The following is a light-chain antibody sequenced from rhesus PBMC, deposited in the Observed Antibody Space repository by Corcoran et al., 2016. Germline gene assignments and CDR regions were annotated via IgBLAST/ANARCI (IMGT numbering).Light chain of an antibody. CDR3: QQHNSYPWT. V-gene: IGKV1S14*01. Sequence: DIQMTQSPSSLSASVGDTVTITCRASQGISNYLAWYQQKPGKAPKPLIYYASNLESGVPSRFIGSGAGIDFTRTISNLHPEDFATYNGQQHNSYPWTVGQGTKVEIK. CDR1: QGISNY. CDR2: YAS. J-gene: IGKJ1*01.